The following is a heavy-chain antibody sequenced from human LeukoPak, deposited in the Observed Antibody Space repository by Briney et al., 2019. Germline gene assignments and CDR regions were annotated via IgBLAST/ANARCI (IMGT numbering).Heavy chain of an antibody. CDR2: INPSGGST. D-gene: IGHD3-22*01. CDR3: ARVGLHYYDSSGEDY. J-gene: IGHJ4*02. Sequence: ASVKVSCKASGYTFTSYYMHWVRQAPGQGLEWMGIINPSGGSTSYAQKFQGRVTMTRDTSTSTVYMELSSLRSEDTAVYYCARVGLHYYDSSGEDYWGQGTLVTVSS. CDR1: GYTFTSYY. V-gene: IGHV1-46*01.